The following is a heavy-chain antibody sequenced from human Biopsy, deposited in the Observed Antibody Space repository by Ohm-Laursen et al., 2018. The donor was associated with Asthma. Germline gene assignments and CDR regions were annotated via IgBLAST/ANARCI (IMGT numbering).Heavy chain of an antibody. D-gene: IGHD2-2*01. J-gene: IGHJ4*02. Sequence: SVKVSCKSLGDTFNTYVIGWVRQAPGPGLEWMGGINSVFGTTTYPQKFQDRVTITADDSTSTVYMELSSLRSEDTAVYYCARKAGSCISRTCYSLDFWGQGTLVTVSS. CDR3: ARKAGSCISRTCYSLDF. V-gene: IGHV1-69*13. CDR2: INSVFGTT. CDR1: GDTFNTYV.